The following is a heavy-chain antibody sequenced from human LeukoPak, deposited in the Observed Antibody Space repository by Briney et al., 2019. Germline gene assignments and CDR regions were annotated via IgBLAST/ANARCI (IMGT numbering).Heavy chain of an antibody. D-gene: IGHD1-1*01. Sequence: SETLSLTCTVSGGSISSYYWSWIRQPPGKGLEWIGYTYYSGSTNYNPSLKSRVTISVDTSKNQFSLKLSSVTAADTAVYYCARARGTLDPWGQGTLVTVSS. V-gene: IGHV4-59*01. J-gene: IGHJ5*02. CDR2: TYYSGST. CDR3: ARARGTLDP. CDR1: GGSISSYY.